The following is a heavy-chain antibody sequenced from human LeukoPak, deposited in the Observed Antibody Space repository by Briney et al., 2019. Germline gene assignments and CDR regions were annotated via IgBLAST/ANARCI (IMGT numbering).Heavy chain of an antibody. Sequence: GGSLRLSCAASGFTFSTDAMSWVRQATGRGLEWVSGISGSGGGTYYVDSVKGRFTISRDNSKNTLYLQMNSLRADDTAVYYCAKARYRSGWDYFDYWGQGTLVTVSS. CDR1: GFTFSTDA. J-gene: IGHJ4*02. D-gene: IGHD6-19*01. V-gene: IGHV3-23*01. CDR2: ISGSGGGT. CDR3: AKARYRSGWDYFDY.